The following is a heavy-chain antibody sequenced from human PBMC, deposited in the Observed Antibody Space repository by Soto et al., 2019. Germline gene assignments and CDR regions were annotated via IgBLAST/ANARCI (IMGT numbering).Heavy chain of an antibody. V-gene: IGHV5-51*01. Sequence: GESLKISCKGSGYNFANFWIGWVRQMPGKGLEWMGMIFPGDSDTKNSPSLEGKISMSVGKSDSSAYLQWRSLKASDTAIYYCAAGYSTGLDAFDIWGQGTMGTVAS. J-gene: IGHJ3*02. CDR1: GYNFANFW. CDR2: IFPGDSDT. D-gene: IGHD2-8*02. CDR3: AAGYSTGLDAFDI.